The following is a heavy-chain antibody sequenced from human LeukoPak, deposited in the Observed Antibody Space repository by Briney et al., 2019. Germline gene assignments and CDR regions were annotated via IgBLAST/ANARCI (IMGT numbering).Heavy chain of an antibody. CDR1: GFPFRSYA. CDR3: ARAKVRRSGWLDAYDI. J-gene: IGHJ3*02. Sequence: GRSLRLPCAASGFPFRSYAIHWVRQSTGKGVEWVAVILDGGNNKYFADSVKRRFTISRDNSKNTLYMQMNSLRAEDTDVYYVARAKVRRSGWLDAYDIWGQGTMVTVSS. D-gene: IGHD6-19*01. V-gene: IGHV3-30-3*01. CDR2: ILDGGNNK.